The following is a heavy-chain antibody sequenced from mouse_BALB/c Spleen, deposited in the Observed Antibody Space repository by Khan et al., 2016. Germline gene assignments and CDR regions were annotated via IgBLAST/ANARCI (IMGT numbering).Heavy chain of an antibody. CDR1: GYSFTGYF. D-gene: IGHD1-1*01. V-gene: IGHV1-37*01. CDR3: GLDYDGSGYFDV. CDR2: INPYNGDT. J-gene: IGHJ1*01. Sequence: VQLQQSGPELVKPGASVKISCKASGYSFTGYFLHWVKQSHGQTLEWIGRINPYNGDTFYNQKFKGKATLTVDKSSSTAHMELLSLTSGDSAVYYCGLDYDGSGYFDVWSAGTTVTVSS.